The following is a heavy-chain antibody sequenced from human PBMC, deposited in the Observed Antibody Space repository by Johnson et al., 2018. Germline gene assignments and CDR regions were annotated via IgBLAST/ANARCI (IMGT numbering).Heavy chain of an antibody. J-gene: IGHJ3*02. CDR1: GGSISSGGYY. Sequence: QVQLQESGPGLVKPSQTLSLTCTVSGGSISSGGYYWSWIRQHPGKGLEWIGYIYYSGSTYYNPYLKSRVTISVDTSKNQFSLKLSSVTAADTAVYYCARTYDSSGFDAFDIWGQGTMVTVSS. CDR2: IYYSGST. CDR3: ARTYDSSGFDAFDI. D-gene: IGHD3-22*01. V-gene: IGHV4-31*03.